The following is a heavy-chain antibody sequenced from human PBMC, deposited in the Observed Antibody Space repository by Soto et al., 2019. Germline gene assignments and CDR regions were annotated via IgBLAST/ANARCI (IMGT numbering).Heavy chain of an antibody. V-gene: IGHV3-64D*06. CDR2: ISSNGGST. J-gene: IGHJ6*02. CDR1: GFTFSSYA. Sequence: GGSVRLSCXASGFTFSSYAMHWVRQAPGKGLEYVSAISSNGGSTYYADSVKGRFTISRDNSKNTLYLQMSSLRAEDTAVYYCVQGPLTTVIGYYYYGMDVWGQGTTVTVS. CDR3: VQGPLTTVIGYYYYGMDV. D-gene: IGHD4-4*01.